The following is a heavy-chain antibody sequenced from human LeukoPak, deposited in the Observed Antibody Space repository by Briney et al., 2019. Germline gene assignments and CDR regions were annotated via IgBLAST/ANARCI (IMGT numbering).Heavy chain of an antibody. D-gene: IGHD2-21*02. CDR2: ISSSSSYI. CDR3: ARGACGGDCYDFDY. CDR1: GFTFSSYS. Sequence: GGSLRLSCAAYGFTFSSYSMNWVRQAPGKGLEWVSSISSSSSYIYYADSVKGRFTISRDNAKNSLYLQMNSLRAEDTAVYYCARGACGGDCYDFDYWGQGTLVTVSS. J-gene: IGHJ4*02. V-gene: IGHV3-21*01.